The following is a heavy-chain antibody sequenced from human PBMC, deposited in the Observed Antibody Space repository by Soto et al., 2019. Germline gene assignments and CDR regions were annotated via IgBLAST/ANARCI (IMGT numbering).Heavy chain of an antibody. D-gene: IGHD6-13*01. Sequence: PSETLSLTCTVSGGSISSYYWSWIRQPPGKGLEWIGYIYYSGSTNYNPSLKSRVTISVDTSKNQFSLKLSSVTAADTAVYYCAREGRTYSSSWYAFDYWGQGTLVTVSS. J-gene: IGHJ4*02. CDR3: AREGRTYSSSWYAFDY. CDR2: IYYSGST. V-gene: IGHV4-59*01. CDR1: GGSISSYY.